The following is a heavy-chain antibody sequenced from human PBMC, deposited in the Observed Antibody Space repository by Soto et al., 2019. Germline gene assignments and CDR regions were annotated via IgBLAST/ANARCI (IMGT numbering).Heavy chain of an antibody. D-gene: IGHD5-12*01. CDR1: GFTFSSYG. CDR3: ARDRVATRGPYYYYCMDV. CDR2: IWYDGSNK. V-gene: IGHV3-33*01. J-gene: IGHJ6*02. Sequence: PGGSLRLSCAASGFTFSSYGMHWVRQAPGKGLEWVAVIWYDGSNKYYADSAKGRFTISRDNSKNTLYLQMNSLRAEDTAVYSCARDRVATRGPYYYYCMDVWGQGTTVTVSS.